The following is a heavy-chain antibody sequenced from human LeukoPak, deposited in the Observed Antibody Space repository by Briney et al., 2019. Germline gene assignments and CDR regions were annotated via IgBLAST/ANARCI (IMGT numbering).Heavy chain of an antibody. Sequence: ASVKVSCKASGNTFTSYGSSWVRHGHGQWLERMRSISAYNGNTNYAQKLQGRVTMTTDTSTSTAYMELRSLRSDDTAVYYCARDISAYSGSYSDYWGQGTLVTVSS. CDR1: GNTFTSYG. J-gene: IGHJ4*02. D-gene: IGHD1-26*01. CDR3: ARDISAYSGSYSDY. V-gene: IGHV1-18*01. CDR2: ISAYNGNT.